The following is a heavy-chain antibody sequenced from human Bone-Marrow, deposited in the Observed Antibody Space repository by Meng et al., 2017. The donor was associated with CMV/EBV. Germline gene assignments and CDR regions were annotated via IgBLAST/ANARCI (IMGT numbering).Heavy chain of an antibody. CDR3: ARGGLWLGVLLGVWNWFDL. J-gene: IGHJ5*02. D-gene: IGHD3-10*01. CDR2: INPSGVST. CDR1: GYTFTSYY. Sequence: ASVTVSCKASGYTFTSYYMHWVRQAPGQGLEWMGIINPSGVSTSYAQKFQGRVTMTRDTSTSIVYMEMSSLRSEDTAVYYCARGGLWLGVLLGVWNWFDLWGQGTLVTVSS. V-gene: IGHV1-46*01.